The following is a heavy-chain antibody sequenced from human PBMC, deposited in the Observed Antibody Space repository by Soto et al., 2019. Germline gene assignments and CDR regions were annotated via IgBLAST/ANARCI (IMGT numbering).Heavy chain of an antibody. V-gene: IGHV1-69*01. CDR2: IIPIFGTA. J-gene: IGHJ3*02. D-gene: IGHD3-16*01. CDR1: GGTFSSYA. Sequence: QVQLVQSGAEVKKPGSSVKVSCKASGGTFSSYAISWVRQAPGQGLEWMGGIIPIFGTANYAQKFQGRVTITAAESTSTAYMELSSLRSEYTAVYYCAKKGEGWINGGRAPDAFDIWGQGTMVTVSS. CDR3: AKKGEGWINGGRAPDAFDI.